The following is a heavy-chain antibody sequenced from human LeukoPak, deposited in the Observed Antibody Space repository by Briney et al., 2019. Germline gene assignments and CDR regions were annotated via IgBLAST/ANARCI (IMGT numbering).Heavy chain of an antibody. Sequence: SETLSLTCTVSGGSISSGDFYWIWIRQPPGKGLEWIGFIYYSGNTYYNPSLKSRLTISVDTSKNQFSLKLSSVTAADTAVYYCARVLSRGWFDPWGQGTLVTVSS. D-gene: IGHD2/OR15-2a*01. V-gene: IGHV4-30-4*01. J-gene: IGHJ5*02. CDR3: ARVLSRGWFDP. CDR1: GGSISSGDFY. CDR2: IYYSGNT.